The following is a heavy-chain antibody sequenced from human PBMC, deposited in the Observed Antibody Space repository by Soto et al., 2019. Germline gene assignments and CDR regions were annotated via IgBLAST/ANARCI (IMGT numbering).Heavy chain of an antibody. Sequence: EVPLLESGGGLVQPGGALRLSCAASGFTFSRYAMSWVRQAPGKGLEWVSAISGSGGSTYYADSVKGRFTISRDNSKNTLYLQMNSLRAEDTAVYYCAKGRRRGSSGWYDDYWGQGPMVTVSA. D-gene: IGHD6-19*01. CDR2: ISGSGGST. J-gene: IGHJ4*02. CDR1: GFTFSRYA. CDR3: AKGRRRGSSGWYDDY. V-gene: IGHV3-23*01.